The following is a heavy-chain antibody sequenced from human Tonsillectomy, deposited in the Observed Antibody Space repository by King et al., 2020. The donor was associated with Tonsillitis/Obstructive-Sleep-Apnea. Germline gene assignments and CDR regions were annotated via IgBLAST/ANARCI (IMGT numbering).Heavy chain of an antibody. CDR3: AKGPHDFWGLFDY. CDR2: VSVRGGST. CDR1: GFTFSNHV. J-gene: IGHJ4*02. D-gene: IGHD3-3*01. V-gene: IGHV3-23*04. Sequence: VQLVESGGGSVQPGGSLRLFCAASGFTFSNHVMSWVRQAPGKGLEWISSVSVRGGSTRYADSVKGRFTISRDNSKNTLYLQMDSLRVDDTAVYYCAKGPHDFWGLFDYWGQGTVVTVYS.